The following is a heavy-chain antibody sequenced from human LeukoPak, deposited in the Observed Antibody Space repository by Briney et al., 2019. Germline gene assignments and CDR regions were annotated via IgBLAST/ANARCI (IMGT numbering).Heavy chain of an antibody. J-gene: IGHJ4*02. CDR1: GFTFDDYD. CDR2: ISYDGSNK. CDR3: AKEYYDFWSGYQYFDY. D-gene: IGHD3-3*01. Sequence: GGSLRLSCAASGFTFDDYDLNWVRQAPGKGLEWVAVISYDGSNKYYADSVKGRFTISRDNSKNTLYLQMNSLRAEDTAVYYCAKEYYDFWSGYQYFDYWGQGTLVTVSS. V-gene: IGHV3-30*18.